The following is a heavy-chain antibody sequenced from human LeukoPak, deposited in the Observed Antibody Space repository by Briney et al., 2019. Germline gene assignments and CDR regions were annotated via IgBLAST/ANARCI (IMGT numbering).Heavy chain of an antibody. CDR2: IGPHSTFT. Sequence: ASVKVSCRSSGFTFTDHYIHWVRQGPGPGLEWMGYIGPHSTFTSSPQEFQGRVTMTRDASMSTAYMELTRLTSDDTAVYCCVREGEGPLSKDFDYWGQGTLVTVSS. CDR3: VREGEGPLSKDFDY. CDR1: GFTFTDHY. D-gene: IGHD2/OR15-2a*01. J-gene: IGHJ4*02. V-gene: IGHV1-2*02.